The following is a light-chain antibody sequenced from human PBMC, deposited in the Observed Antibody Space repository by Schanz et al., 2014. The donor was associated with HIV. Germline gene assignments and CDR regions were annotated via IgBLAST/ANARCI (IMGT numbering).Light chain of an antibody. V-gene: IGLV2-8*01. CDR1: SSDVGYYDY. CDR3: AAWDAPWDDSLSGWV. Sequence: QSALTQPASASGSPGQSVTISCTGTSSDVGYYDYVSWYQQHPGKAPKVMIYDVSNRPSGVPDRFSGSKSGTSASLAISGLQSEDEGDYYCAAWDAPWDDSLSGWVFGGGTKLTVL. CDR2: DVS. J-gene: IGLJ3*02.